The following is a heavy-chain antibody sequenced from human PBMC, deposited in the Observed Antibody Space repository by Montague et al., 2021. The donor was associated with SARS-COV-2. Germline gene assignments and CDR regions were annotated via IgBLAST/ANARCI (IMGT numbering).Heavy chain of an antibody. D-gene: IGHD3-10*01. Sequence: SETLSLTCAVYGGSFSGYYWSWIRQPPEKGLEWIGEINQSGRTNNNPPLKSRVIISVDTSKNQFSLKPSSVTAADTAVYYCARRGSSVWGVTVSAELDYWGQGILVIVSS. J-gene: IGHJ4*02. CDR1: GGSFSGYY. CDR2: INQSGRT. V-gene: IGHV4-34*01. CDR3: ARRGSSVWGVTVSAELDY.